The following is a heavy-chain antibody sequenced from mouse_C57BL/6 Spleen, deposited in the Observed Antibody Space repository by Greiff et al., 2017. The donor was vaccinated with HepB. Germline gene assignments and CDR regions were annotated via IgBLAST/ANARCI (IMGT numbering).Heavy chain of an antibody. CDR2: IDPSDSYT. Sequence: VQLQQPGAELVMPGASVKLSCKASGYTFTSYWMHWVKQRPGQGLEWIGEIDPSDSYTNYNQKFKGKSTLTVDKSSSTAYMQLSSLTSEDSAVYYCATGNGAWFAYWGQGTLVTVSA. CDR1: GYTFTSYW. CDR3: ATGNGAWFAY. V-gene: IGHV1-69*01. D-gene: IGHD2-1*01. J-gene: IGHJ3*01.